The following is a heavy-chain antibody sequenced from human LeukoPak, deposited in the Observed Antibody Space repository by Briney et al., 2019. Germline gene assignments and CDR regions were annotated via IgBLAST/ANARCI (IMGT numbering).Heavy chain of an antibody. J-gene: IGHJ4*02. CDR2: IKQGEGEK. CDR3: ARGNNGDFVGYYFDY. D-gene: IGHD4-17*01. CDR1: GLTFSTYW. Sequence: PGGSLRLSCAASGLTFSTYWMTWVRQAPGKGLEWVANIKQGEGEKYYVDSVKGRFTISRDNAKNSLYLQMNSLRAEDTAVYYCARGNNGDFVGYYFDYWGQGTLVTVSS. V-gene: IGHV3-7*01.